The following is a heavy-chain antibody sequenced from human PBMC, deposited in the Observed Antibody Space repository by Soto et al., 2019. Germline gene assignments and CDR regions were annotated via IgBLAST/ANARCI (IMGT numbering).Heavy chain of an antibody. D-gene: IGHD6-19*01. J-gene: IGHJ1*01. V-gene: IGHV3-30-3*01. Sequence: RRSSAPSGFTVRSYAMHGVRQSPGKGLEWVAVISYDGSNKYYADSVKGRFTISRDNSKTLYLQMNSLRAEDTAVYYCVRDTSPYSCCCGDQRVLHCGQ. CDR2: ISYDGSNK. CDR1: GFTVRSYA. CDR3: VRDTSPYSCCCGDQRVLH.